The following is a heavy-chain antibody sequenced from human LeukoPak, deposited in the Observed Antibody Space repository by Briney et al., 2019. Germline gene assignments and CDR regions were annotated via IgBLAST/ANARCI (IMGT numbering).Heavy chain of an antibody. CDR2: ISSNGGST. CDR1: GFTFSSYA. J-gene: IGHJ5*01. D-gene: IGHD2-2*01. CDR3: VKEMLPVGFPFSTPGNFGDS. Sequence: GGSLRLSCSASGFTFSSYAMHWVRQAPGKGLEYVSAISSNGGSTYYADSVKGRFTISRDNSKNTLYLQMSSLRAEDTAVYYCVKEMLPVGFPFSTPGNFGDSWAKGPLVTVSS. V-gene: IGHV3-64D*06.